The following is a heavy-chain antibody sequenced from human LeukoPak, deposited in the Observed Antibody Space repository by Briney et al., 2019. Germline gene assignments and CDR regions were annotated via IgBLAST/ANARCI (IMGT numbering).Heavy chain of an antibody. CDR3: TRDHAYGYDN. V-gene: IGHV3-48*03. CDR1: GFTFNSYE. CDR2: ISGSDSSSGKTE. D-gene: IGHD4-17*01. Sequence: GGSLRLSCAASGFTFNSYEMNWVRQSPGKGLEWVSYISGSDSSSGKTESYADSVKGRFTISRDNAKNSLFLHMNSLRVEDTGVYYCTRDHAYGYDNWGHGTLVTVSS. J-gene: IGHJ4*01.